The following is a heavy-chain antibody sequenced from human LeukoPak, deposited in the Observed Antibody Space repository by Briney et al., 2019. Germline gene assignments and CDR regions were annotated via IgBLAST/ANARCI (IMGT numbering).Heavy chain of an antibody. V-gene: IGHV3-23*01. CDR2: ISGSGGSP. Sequence: GGSLRLSCAASGFTFNSYAISWVRQAPGKGLEWVSAISGSGGSPYYADSVKGRFTISRDSSKNTLYLQMNSLTAEDTAVYYCAGYNCSSTTCYTGGFDYWGQGTLVTVSS. D-gene: IGHD2-2*02. CDR3: AGYNCSSTTCYTGGFDY. CDR1: GFTFNSYA. J-gene: IGHJ4*02.